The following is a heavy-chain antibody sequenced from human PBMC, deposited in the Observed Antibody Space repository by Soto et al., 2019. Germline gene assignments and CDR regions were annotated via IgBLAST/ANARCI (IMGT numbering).Heavy chain of an antibody. CDR2: ISAYNGNT. CDR1: GYTFTSYG. D-gene: IGHD6-19*01. V-gene: IGHV1-18*04. J-gene: IGHJ4*02. CDR3: ARDGGAIVAGTSVDY. Sequence: GXSVKVSCKASGYTFTSYGISWVRQAPGQGLEWMGWISAYNGNTNYAQKLQGRVTMTTDTSTSTAYMELRSLRSDDTAVYYCARDGGAIVAGTSVDYWGQGTLVTVSS.